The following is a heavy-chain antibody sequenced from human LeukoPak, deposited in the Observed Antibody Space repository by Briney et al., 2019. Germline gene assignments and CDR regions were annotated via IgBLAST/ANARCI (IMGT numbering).Heavy chain of an antibody. CDR3: ARAGCSGGSCYYPLNY. CDR2: IYPGDSDT. CDR1: GYSFTSYW. Sequence: GESLKISCKGSGYSFTSYWIGWVRQMPGKGLEWMGIIYPGDSDTRYSPSFQGQVTISADESISTAYLQWSSLKASDTAMYYCARAGCSGGSCYYPLNYWGQGTLVTVSS. D-gene: IGHD2-15*01. V-gene: IGHV5-51*01. J-gene: IGHJ4*02.